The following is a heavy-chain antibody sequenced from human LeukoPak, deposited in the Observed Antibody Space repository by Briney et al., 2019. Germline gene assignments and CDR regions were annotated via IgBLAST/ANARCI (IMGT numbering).Heavy chain of an antibody. Sequence: PSETLSLTCTVSGGAISSEHWSWIRQPAGKGLEWIGRIYTIGSTNYNPSPKSRVTMSVDTSKNLFSLKLNSVTAADTAVYYCATERRHNYGYYSDYWGQGTLVTVSS. J-gene: IGHJ4*02. CDR3: ATERRHNYGYYSDY. D-gene: IGHD3-16*01. CDR2: IYTIGST. V-gene: IGHV4-4*07. CDR1: GGAISSEH.